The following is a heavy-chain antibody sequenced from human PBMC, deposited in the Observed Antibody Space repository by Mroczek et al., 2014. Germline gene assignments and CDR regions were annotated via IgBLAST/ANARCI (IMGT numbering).Heavy chain of an antibody. Sequence: VQLVQSGGGLVQPGGSLRLSCAASGFTVSSNYMSWVRQAPGKGLEWVSVIYSGGSTYYADSVKGRFTISRDNSKNTLYLQMNSLRAEDTAVYYCARDSRVEMAPNYNWFDPWGQGTLVTVSS. D-gene: IGHD5-24*01. J-gene: IGHJ5*02. CDR3: ARDSRVEMAPNYNWFDP. CDR2: IYSGGST. V-gene: IGHV3-66*02. CDR1: GFTVSSNY.